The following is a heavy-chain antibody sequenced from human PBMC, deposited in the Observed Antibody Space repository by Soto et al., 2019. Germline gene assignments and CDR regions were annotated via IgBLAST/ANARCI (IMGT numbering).Heavy chain of an antibody. V-gene: IGHV4-39*01. CDR2: IYYSGST. Sequence: SETLSLTCTVSGGSISSSSYYWGWIRQPPGKGLEWIGSIYYSGSTYYNPSLKSRVTISVDTSKNQFSLKLSSVTAADTAVYYCLIVVVAATQNYFDYWGQGTLVNVSS. J-gene: IGHJ4*02. D-gene: IGHD2-15*01. CDR1: GGSISSSSYY. CDR3: LIVVVAATQNYFDY.